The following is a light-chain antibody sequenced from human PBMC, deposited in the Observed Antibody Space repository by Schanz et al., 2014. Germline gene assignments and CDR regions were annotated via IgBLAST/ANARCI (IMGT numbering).Light chain of an antibody. CDR3: SSYAGSNTLV. CDR2: GNT. V-gene: IGLV1-40*01. Sequence: QSVLTQPPSVSGAPGQRVTMSCTGSSSNIGAGYDVHWYQQLPGAAPKLLIHGNTHRPSGVPDRFSGSTSDTSASLAITGLQAEDEADYYCSSYAGSNTLVFGGGTKVTVL. J-gene: IGLJ2*01. CDR1: SSNIGAGYD.